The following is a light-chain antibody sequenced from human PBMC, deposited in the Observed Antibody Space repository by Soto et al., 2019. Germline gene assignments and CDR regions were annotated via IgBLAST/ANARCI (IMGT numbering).Light chain of an antibody. V-gene: IGKV3D-20*02. CDR2: AAS. CDR1: QSVTSSY. CDR3: QQRSNWPPT. Sequence: DIVLTQSPSTLSFSPVERSTLSFIASQSVTSSYLAWYQQKPGQAPRLLIYAASSRATGIPARFSGSGSGTDFTLTISSLEPEDFAVYYCQQRSNWPPTFGQGARLEIK. J-gene: IGKJ5*01.